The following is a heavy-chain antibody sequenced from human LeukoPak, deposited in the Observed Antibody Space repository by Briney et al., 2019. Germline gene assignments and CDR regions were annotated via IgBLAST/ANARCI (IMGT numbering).Heavy chain of an antibody. CDR3: ARVYPATVVPYAFDI. V-gene: IGHV4-59*01. D-gene: IGHD4-23*01. J-gene: IGHJ3*02. Sequence: SETLSLTCTVSGGSISSYYWSWIRQPPGKGLEWIGYIYYSGSTNYNPSLKSRVTISVDTSKNQFSLKLSSVTAADTAVYYCARVYPATVVPYAFDIWGQGTMVTVSS. CDR2: IYYSGST. CDR1: GGSISSYY.